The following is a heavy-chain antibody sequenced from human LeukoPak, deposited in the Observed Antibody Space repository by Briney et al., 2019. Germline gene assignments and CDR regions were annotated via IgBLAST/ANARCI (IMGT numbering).Heavy chain of an antibody. V-gene: IGHV4-39*07. CDR3: ARAPDYYGDYSRGWFDP. D-gene: IGHD4-17*01. Sequence: SETLSLTCTVSDASFSSNTYYWGWIRQPPGKGLEWIGSAFNNEGTYYSPSLRRRVTISRDTSKKQLSLRLSSLTAEDTAVYYCARAPDYYGDYSRGWFDPWGQGTLVTVSS. J-gene: IGHJ5*02. CDR1: DASFSSNTYY. CDR2: AFNNEGT.